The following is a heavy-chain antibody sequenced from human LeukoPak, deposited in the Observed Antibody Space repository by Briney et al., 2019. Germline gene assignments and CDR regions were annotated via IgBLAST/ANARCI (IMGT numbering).Heavy chain of an antibody. Sequence: PSETLSLTCAVYGGSFSGYYWSWIRQPPGKGLEWIGEINHSGSTNYNPSLKSRVTISVDTSKNQFSLKLSSVTAADTAVYYCARNYDFWSGYYRVNNWFDPWGQGTLVTVSS. V-gene: IGHV4-34*01. CDR1: GGSFSGYY. D-gene: IGHD3-3*01. J-gene: IGHJ5*02. CDR3: ARNYDFWSGYYRVNNWFDP. CDR2: INHSGST.